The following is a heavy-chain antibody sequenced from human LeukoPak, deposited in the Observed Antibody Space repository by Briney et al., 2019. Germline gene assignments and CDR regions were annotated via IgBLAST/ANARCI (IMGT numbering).Heavy chain of an antibody. J-gene: IGHJ3*02. Sequence: SETLSLTCTVSGGSVISGHYYWSWIRQPPGKGLEWIGEINHSGSTNYNPSLKSRVTISVDTSKSQFSLKLSSVTAADTAVYYCARWLLYSDAFDIWGQGTMVTVSS. CDR2: INHSGST. V-gene: IGHV4-34*01. CDR3: ARWLLYSDAFDI. D-gene: IGHD5-12*01. CDR1: GGSVISGHYY.